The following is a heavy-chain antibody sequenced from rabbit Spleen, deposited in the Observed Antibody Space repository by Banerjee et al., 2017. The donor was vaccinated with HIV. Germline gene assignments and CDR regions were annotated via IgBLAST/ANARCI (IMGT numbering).Heavy chain of an antibody. CDR1: GFSFSRGYY. CDR3: AREDGVGSGYPTRLDL. V-gene: IGHV1S40*01. D-gene: IGHD1-1*01. Sequence: QSLEESGGDLVKPGASLTLTCTASGFSFSRGYYMYWVRQAPGKGLEWIACIDGGSGSAWYASWVNGRFTISKTSSTTVTLQMTSLTAADTATYFCAREDGVGSGYPTRLDLWGPGTLVTVS. J-gene: IGHJ3*01. CDR2: IDGGSGSA.